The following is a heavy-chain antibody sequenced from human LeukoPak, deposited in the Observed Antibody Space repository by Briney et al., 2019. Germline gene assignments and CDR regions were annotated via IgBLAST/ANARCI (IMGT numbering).Heavy chain of an antibody. CDR2: IKQDGGEK. V-gene: IGHV3-7*01. D-gene: IGHD3-3*01. J-gene: IGHJ4*02. CDR3: AKDWVTIFGVAMGGY. CDR1: GFTFSNYW. Sequence: GGSLRLSCAASGFTFSNYWMNWVRQAPGKGLEWVANIKQDGGEKSYVDSVKGRFTISRDNSKNTLYLQMNSLRAEDTAVYYCAKDWVTIFGVAMGGYWGQGTLVTVSS.